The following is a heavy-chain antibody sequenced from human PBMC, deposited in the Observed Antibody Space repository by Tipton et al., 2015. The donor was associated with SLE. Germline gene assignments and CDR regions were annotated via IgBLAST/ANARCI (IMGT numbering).Heavy chain of an antibody. CDR2: IYRTVTT. CDR3: ARWEVGYTTNWERFDC. CDR1: GGSISSGGYS. V-gene: IGHV4-30-2*01. Sequence: TLSLTCAVSGGSISSGGYSWSWIRQPPGKGLEWIGHIYRTVTTDYNPSLRSRVTISLDTSRNQFSLRLSSVTAADTAVYFCARWEVGYTTNWERFDCWGQGTLVTVSS. J-gene: IGHJ4*02. D-gene: IGHD1-1*01.